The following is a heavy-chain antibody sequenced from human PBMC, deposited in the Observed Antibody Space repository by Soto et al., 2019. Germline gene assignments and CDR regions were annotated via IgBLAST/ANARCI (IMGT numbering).Heavy chain of an antibody. CDR3: ARYKDYGDYPLWPFES. CDR1: GGTFSSYA. D-gene: IGHD4-17*01. V-gene: IGHV1-69*13. CDR2: IIPIFGTA. Sequence: SVKVSCKASGGTFSSYAISWVRQAPGQGLEWMGGIIPIFGTANYAQKFQGRVTITADESTSTAYMELSSLRSEDTAVYYCARYKDYGDYPLWPFESRGQGTMVTVSS. J-gene: IGHJ3*02.